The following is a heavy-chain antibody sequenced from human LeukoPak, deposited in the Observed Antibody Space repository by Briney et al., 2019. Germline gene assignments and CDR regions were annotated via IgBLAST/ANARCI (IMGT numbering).Heavy chain of an antibody. CDR3: ARGDNPGYYYGMDV. Sequence: ASVKVSCKASGYTFTSYGISWARQAPGQGLEWMGWISAYIGNTNYAQKLQGRVTMTTDTSTSTAYMELRSLRSDDTAVYYCARGDNPGYYYGMDVWGQGTTVTVSS. D-gene: IGHD3-9*01. CDR1: GYTFTSYG. CDR2: ISAYIGNT. V-gene: IGHV1-18*01. J-gene: IGHJ6*02.